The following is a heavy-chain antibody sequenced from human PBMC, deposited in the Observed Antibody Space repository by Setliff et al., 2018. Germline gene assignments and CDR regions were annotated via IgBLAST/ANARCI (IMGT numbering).Heavy chain of an antibody. CDR2: IYHGGKT. CDR1: GGSISSGVYY. V-gene: IGHV4-39*03. Sequence: PSETLSLTCTVSGGSISSGVYYWGWIRQPPGKGLEWIGRIYHGGKTYYNTSLESRLTISVDTSKNQFSLKLNSVTAADTAVYIDVWGKGTTVTVSS. CDR3: V. J-gene: IGHJ6*03.